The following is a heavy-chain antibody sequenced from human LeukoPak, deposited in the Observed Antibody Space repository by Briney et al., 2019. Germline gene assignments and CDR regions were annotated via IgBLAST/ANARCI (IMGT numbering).Heavy chain of an antibody. J-gene: IGHJ4*02. CDR3: ARDRRYSSGWYGVVLGY. D-gene: IGHD6-19*01. V-gene: IGHV3-33*01. Sequence: GGSPRLSCAASGFTFSSYGMHWVRQAPAKGLEWVAVIWYDGSNKYYADSVKGRFTISRENSKNTLYLQMNSLRAEDTAVYYCARDRRYSSGWYGVVLGYWGQGTLVTVSS. CDR2: IWYDGSNK. CDR1: GFTFSSYG.